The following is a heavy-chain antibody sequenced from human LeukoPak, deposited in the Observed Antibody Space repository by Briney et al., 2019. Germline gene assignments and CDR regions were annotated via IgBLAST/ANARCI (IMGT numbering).Heavy chain of an antibody. V-gene: IGHV3-23*01. CDR3: AKASGGNVVY. Sequence: GGSLRLSCAVSGITLSNYGMSWVRQAPGKGLEWVAGISDSAGSTNYADSVKGRFTISRDNSKNTLYLQMNSLRPEDTAVYYCAKASGGNVVYWGQGTLVTVSS. J-gene: IGHJ4*02. CDR1: GITLSNYG. D-gene: IGHD4-23*01. CDR2: ISDSAGST.